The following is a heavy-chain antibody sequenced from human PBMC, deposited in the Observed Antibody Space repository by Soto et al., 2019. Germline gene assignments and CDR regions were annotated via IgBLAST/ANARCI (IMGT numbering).Heavy chain of an antibody. D-gene: IGHD4-17*01. CDR3: ARTLYGENVDY. CDR1: GYTFTSYD. J-gene: IGHJ4*02. Sequence: ASVKVSCKASGYTFTSYDINWVRQATGQGLEWMGWMNPNSGNTGYAQKIKGRDTMTRNTSKSTAYMELSSLVFEDTAVYYCARTLYGENVDYWGQETLVTVSS. V-gene: IGHV1-8*01. CDR2: MNPNSGNT.